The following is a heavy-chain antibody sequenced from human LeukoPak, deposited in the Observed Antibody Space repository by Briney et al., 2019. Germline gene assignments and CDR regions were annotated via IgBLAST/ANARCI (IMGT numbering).Heavy chain of an antibody. Sequence: GGSLRLSCAASGFTFSSYEMNWVRQAPGKGLEWVSYISSGGTTKYYADSVKGRFTISRDNGKNSLYLQMNSLRAEDTAVYYCAKDAFFCSGGSCYPGAFDIWGQGTMVTVSS. CDR3: AKDAFFCSGGSCYPGAFDI. D-gene: IGHD2-15*01. V-gene: IGHV3-48*03. J-gene: IGHJ3*02. CDR1: GFTFSSYE. CDR2: ISSGGTTK.